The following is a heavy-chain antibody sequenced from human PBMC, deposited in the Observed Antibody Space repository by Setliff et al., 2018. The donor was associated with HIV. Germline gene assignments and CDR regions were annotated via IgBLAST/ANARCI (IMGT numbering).Heavy chain of an antibody. Sequence: GGSLRLSCAASGFTFRNYQMTWVRQAPGKGLEWVGRIKSNSDGGTSDYAAAVKDRFSFSRDDSKSILYLQMNSLEIEDTAVYFCSTGPSRVSDGIADFWGPGTLVTVSS. J-gene: IGHJ4*02. V-gene: IGHV3-15*01. CDR3: STGPSRVSDGIADF. CDR1: GFTFRNYQ. CDR2: IKSNSDGGTS.